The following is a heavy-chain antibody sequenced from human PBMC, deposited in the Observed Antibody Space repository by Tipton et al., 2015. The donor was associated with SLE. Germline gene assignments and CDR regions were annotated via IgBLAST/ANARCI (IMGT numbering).Heavy chain of an antibody. CDR3: AKGTTNLVGATPFDY. V-gene: IGHV3-23*01. CDR1: GFTFNNYA. CDR2: ISGSGDST. D-gene: IGHD1-26*01. J-gene: IGHJ4*02. Sequence: SLRLSCTASGFTFNNYAMNWVRQAPGKGLEWVSGISGSGDSTYSGDSVKGRFTISRDNSNNTLHLQLNSLRAEDTAVYYCAKGTTNLVGATPFDYWGQGTLVTVSS.